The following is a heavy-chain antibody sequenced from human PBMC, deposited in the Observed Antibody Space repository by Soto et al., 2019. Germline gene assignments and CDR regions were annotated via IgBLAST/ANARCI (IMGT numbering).Heavy chain of an antibody. CDR1: GVTFSSYA. CDR3: VRTDCSGGSCYSGWFDP. Sequence: GVSLRLSCSASGVTFSSYATHWVSQAPGKGLEYVSAISSNGGSTYYADSVKGRFTISRDNSKNTLYLQMSSLRAEDTAVYYCVRTDCSGGSCYSGWFDPWGQGTLVTVS. CDR2: ISSNGGST. V-gene: IGHV3-64D*08. J-gene: IGHJ5*02. D-gene: IGHD2-15*01.